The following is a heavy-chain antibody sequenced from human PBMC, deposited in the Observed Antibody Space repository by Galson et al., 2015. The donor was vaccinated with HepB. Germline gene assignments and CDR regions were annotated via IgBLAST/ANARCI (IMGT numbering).Heavy chain of an antibody. Sequence: SLRLPCAASGFTFSSYAIHWVRQAPGRGLEWVAVISYDGSNEYYADSVKGRFTISRDNSKNTLYLQMNSLRAEDTAVYYCARDTIQLEPGGRYYYGMDVWGQGTTVTVSS. CDR2: ISYDGSNE. D-gene: IGHD1-1*01. CDR3: ARDTIQLEPGGRYYYGMDV. V-gene: IGHV3-30-3*01. J-gene: IGHJ6*02. CDR1: GFTFSSYA.